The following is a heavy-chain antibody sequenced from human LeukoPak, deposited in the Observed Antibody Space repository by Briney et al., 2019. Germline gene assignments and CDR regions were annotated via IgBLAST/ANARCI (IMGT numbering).Heavy chain of an antibody. D-gene: IGHD1-26*01. Sequence: GGSLRLSCAASGFTFSSYAMSWVRQAPGKGLEWVSSISGRGDYIYYADSVKGRFTFSRDNSKNTLYPQMNSLRAEDTAVYYCARGGSYYNNWFGPWGQGTLVTVSS. CDR3: ARGGSYYNNWFGP. J-gene: IGHJ5*02. CDR1: GFTFSSYA. CDR2: ISGRGDYI. V-gene: IGHV3-23*01.